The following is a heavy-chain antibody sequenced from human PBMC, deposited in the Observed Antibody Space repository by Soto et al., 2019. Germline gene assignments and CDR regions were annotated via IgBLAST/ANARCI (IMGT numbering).Heavy chain of an antibody. J-gene: IGHJ4*02. CDR2: IVPVFGRP. CDR1: GGLFSNFG. D-gene: IGHD5-12*01. V-gene: IGHV1-69*13. Sequence: SVKVSCKASGGLFSNFGISWVRQAPGQGLEWMGGIVPVFGRPNYAQRFRGRLTITADESTSTGYMELISLRSDDTAVYYCAREGSGYNFWGQGTQVTVSS. CDR3: AREGSGYNF.